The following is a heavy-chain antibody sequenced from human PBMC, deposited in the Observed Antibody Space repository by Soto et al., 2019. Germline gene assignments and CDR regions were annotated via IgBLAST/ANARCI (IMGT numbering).Heavy chain of an antibody. CDR1: GYTFTGYY. J-gene: IGHJ3*02. Sequence: ASVKVSCKASGYTFTGYYMHWVRQAPGQGLEWMGWINPNSGGTNYAQKFQGWVTMTRDTSISTAYMELSSLRSEDTAVYYCARDVVPAAMGRHHAFDIWGQGTMVTVSS. CDR2: INPNSGGT. V-gene: IGHV1-2*04. D-gene: IGHD2-2*01. CDR3: ARDVVPAAMGRHHAFDI.